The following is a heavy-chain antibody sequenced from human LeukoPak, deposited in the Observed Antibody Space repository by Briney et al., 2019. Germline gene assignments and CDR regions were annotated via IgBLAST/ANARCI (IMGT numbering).Heavy chain of an antibody. CDR1: GGSFSGYY. CDR2: TNHSGST. V-gene: IGHV4-34*01. Sequence: SETLSLTCAVYGGSFSGYYWSWIRQPPGKGLEWIGETNHSGSTNYNPSLKSRVTISVDTPKNQFSLKLSSVTAADTAVYYCARLRWRYSSSSNWFDPWGQGTLVTVSS. CDR3: ARLRWRYSSSSNWFDP. D-gene: IGHD6-13*01. J-gene: IGHJ5*02.